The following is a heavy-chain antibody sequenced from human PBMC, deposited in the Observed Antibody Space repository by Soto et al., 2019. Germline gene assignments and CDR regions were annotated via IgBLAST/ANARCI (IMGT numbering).Heavy chain of an antibody. J-gene: IGHJ6*03. Sequence: GASVKVSCKASGGTFSSYTISWVRHAHGQGLEWMGRIIPILGIANYAQKFQGRVTITADKSTSTAYMELSSLRSEDTAVYYCARSTQVTVEDYYYYYMDVWGKGTTVTVSS. CDR3: ARSTQVTVEDYYYYYMDV. V-gene: IGHV1-69*02. CDR1: GGTFSSYT. D-gene: IGHD4-4*01. CDR2: IIPILGIA.